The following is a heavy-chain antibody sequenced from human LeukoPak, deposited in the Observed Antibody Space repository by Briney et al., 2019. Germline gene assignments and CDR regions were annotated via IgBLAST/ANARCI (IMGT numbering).Heavy chain of an antibody. CDR3: AKDRPPSGTRGYYFDY. V-gene: IGHV3-30*02. CDR1: GFTLSNYG. J-gene: IGHJ4*02. CDR2: IRYDGSNK. D-gene: IGHD1-26*01. Sequence: GGSLRLSCAASGFTLSNYGMHWVRQAPGKGLEWVAFIRYDGSNKHYADSVKGRFTISRDNSRNTVYLQMSSLRAEDTAVYYCAKDRPPSGTRGYYFDYWGQGTLVTVSS.